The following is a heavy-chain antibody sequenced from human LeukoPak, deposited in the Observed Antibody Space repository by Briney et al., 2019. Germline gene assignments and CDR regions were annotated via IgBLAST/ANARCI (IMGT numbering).Heavy chain of an antibody. CDR1: GFTFSSYA. J-gene: IGHJ4*02. CDR2: IRSKAYGGTT. Sequence: GGSLRLSCAASGFTFSSYAMSWVRQAPGKGLEWVGFIRSKAYGGTTEYAASVKGRFTISRDDSKSIAYLQMNSLKTEDTAVYYCTREDFWGQGTLVTVSS. CDR3: TREDF. V-gene: IGHV3-49*04.